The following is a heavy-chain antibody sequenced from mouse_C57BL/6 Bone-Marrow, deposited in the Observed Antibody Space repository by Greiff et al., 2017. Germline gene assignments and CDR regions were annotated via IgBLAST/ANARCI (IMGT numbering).Heavy chain of an antibody. CDR3: ARHPAVVGSDWYFDV. V-gene: IGHV5-6*02. J-gene: IGHJ1*03. D-gene: IGHD1-1*01. CDR1: GFTFSSYG. CDR2: ISSGGSYT. Sequence: EVMLVESGGDLVKPGGSLKLSCAASGFTFSSYGMSWVRQTPDKRLEWVATISSGGSYTYYPDRVKGRFPISRDNAKNTLYLQMSSLKSEDTDMYYCARHPAVVGSDWYFDVWGHRDHGHRLL.